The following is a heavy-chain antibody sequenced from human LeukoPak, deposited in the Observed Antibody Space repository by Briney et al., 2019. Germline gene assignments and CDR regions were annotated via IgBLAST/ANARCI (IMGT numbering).Heavy chain of an antibody. Sequence: GRSLTLSCAASGFTFSYFGLHWVRQAPGKGLEWVALISTDPSNKNYADSVKGRFTISRDNSINTLYLQMRSLRVEDTGVYYCVKDSSTTWFGRDSEWGRGTLVIVSS. D-gene: IGHD3-10*01. CDR1: GFTFSYFG. J-gene: IGHJ4*02. CDR2: ISTDPSNK. CDR3: VKDSSTTWFGRDSE. V-gene: IGHV3-30*18.